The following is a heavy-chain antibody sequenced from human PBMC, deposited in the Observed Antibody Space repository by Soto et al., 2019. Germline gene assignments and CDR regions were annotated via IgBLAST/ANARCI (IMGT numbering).Heavy chain of an antibody. V-gene: IGHV1-8*01. CDR3: ESDGITGTPDY. CDR2: MNPNSGNT. CDR1: GYTFTSYD. Sequence: ASVKVSCKASGYTFTSYDINWVRQATGQGLEWMGWMNPNSGNTGYAQKFQGRVTMTRNTSISTAYMELSSLRSEDTAGYYCESDGITGTPDYWGQGTLVSVSS. D-gene: IGHD1-20*01. J-gene: IGHJ4*02.